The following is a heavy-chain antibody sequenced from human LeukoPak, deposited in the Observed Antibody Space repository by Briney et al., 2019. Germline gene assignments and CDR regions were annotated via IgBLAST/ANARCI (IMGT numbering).Heavy chain of an antibody. J-gene: IGHJ4*02. Sequence: SETLSLTCTVSGYSISSGFYWGWIRQPPGKGLEWIGSIYHSGRTHYNSSLKSRVTTSVDTSKNQLSLKLSSVTAADTAVYYCARGVGLTQGGTFDYWGQGTLVTVSS. V-gene: IGHV4-38-2*02. D-gene: IGHD1-1*01. CDR3: ARGVGLTQGGTFDY. CDR2: IYHSGRT. CDR1: GYSISSGFY.